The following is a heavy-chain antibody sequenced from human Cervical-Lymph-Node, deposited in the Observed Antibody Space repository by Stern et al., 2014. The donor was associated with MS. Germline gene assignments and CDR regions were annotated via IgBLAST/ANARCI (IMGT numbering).Heavy chain of an antibody. CDR1: GGSISSGGYS. J-gene: IGHJ4*02. D-gene: IGHD3-22*01. CDR2: IYHSGST. V-gene: IGHV4-30-2*01. Sequence: QVQLVESGSGLVKPSQTLSLTCAVSGGSISSGGYSWSWIRQPPGKGLEWIGYIYHSGSTYYNPSLKSRVTISVDRSKNQFSLKLSSVTAADTAVYYCARAEDYYDSSGYLAYYFDYWGQGTLVTVSS. CDR3: ARAEDYYDSSGYLAYYFDY.